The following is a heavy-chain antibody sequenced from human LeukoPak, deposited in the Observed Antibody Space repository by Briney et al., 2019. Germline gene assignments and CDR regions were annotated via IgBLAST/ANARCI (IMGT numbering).Heavy chain of an antibody. CDR1: GFTFSHYW. V-gene: IGHV3-7*03. CDR2: IKQDGNEK. J-gene: IGHJ4*02. D-gene: IGHD2-2*01. CDR3: AKRSVVVPAAMGPAFDY. Sequence: PGGSLRLSCAASGFTFSHYWMSWVRQAPGKGLEWVANIKQDGNEKYYADSVKGRFTISRDNAENSLLLQMNSLRAEDTAVYYCAKRSVVVPAAMGPAFDYWGQGTLVTVSS.